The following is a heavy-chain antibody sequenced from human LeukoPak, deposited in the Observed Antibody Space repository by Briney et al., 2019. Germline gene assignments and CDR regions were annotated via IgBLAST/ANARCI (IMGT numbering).Heavy chain of an antibody. CDR1: GFTFSSFW. CDR3: ARGGGLDV. D-gene: IGHD3-16*01. CDR2: INRDGSEK. V-gene: IGHV3-7*03. J-gene: IGHJ6*02. Sequence: GGSLRLSCAASGFTFSSFWMTWVRQAPGKGLEWVAKINRDGSEKYYVDSVKGRFTISRDNAKNSLYLQMSNLGAEDTAVYFCARGGGLDVWGQGATVTVSS.